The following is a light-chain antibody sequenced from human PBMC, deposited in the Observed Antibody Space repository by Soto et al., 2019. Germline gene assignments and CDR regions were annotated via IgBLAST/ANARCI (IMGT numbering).Light chain of an antibody. J-gene: IGKJ2*01. CDR1: QSVSSN. CDR3: HQYNNWPLYT. V-gene: IGKV3-15*01. CDR2: GAS. Sequence: EIVMTQSPATLSVSPGERATLSCRASQSVSSNLAWYQQKPGQAPRLLIYGASTRATGSPARFSGSGSGTEFTLTISSLQSEDFAAYYRHQYNNWPLYTFGQGTKLEIK.